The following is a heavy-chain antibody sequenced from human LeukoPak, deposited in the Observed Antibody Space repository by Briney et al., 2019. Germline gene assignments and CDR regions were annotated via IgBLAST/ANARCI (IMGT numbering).Heavy chain of an antibody. CDR1: GFTFSSYS. D-gene: IGHD6-19*01. CDR3: ARGRSSGWYYYYGMDV. Sequence: GGSLRLSCAASGFTFSSYSMNWVRQAPGKGLEWVSSISSRSYIYYADSVKGRFTISRDNAKNSLYLQMNSLRAEDTAVYYCARGRSSGWYYYYGMDVWGQGTTVTVSS. J-gene: IGHJ6*02. CDR2: ISSRSYI. V-gene: IGHV3-21*01.